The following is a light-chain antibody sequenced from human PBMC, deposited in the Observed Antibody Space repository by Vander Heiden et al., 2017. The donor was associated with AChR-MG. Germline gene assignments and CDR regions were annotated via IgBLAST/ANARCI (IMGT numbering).Light chain of an antibody. CDR2: KSY. J-gene: IGKJ2*01. Sequence: DIQMTQSPSTQSAFLGERVTINQQKPGQAPKLLIFKSYSLESGVPSRFSGSGSGTDFTLTISSLQPDDLATYYCQQEHTCPYTFGQGTKLEIK. CDR3: QQEHTCPYT. V-gene: IGKV1-5*03.